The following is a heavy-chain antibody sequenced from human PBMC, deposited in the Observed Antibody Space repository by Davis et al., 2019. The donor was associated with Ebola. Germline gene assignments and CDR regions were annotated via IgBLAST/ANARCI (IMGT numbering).Heavy chain of an antibody. J-gene: IGHJ5*02. V-gene: IGHV3-23*01. CDR2: ISGSGGST. CDR3: AKDRLRLWLGES. D-gene: IGHD3-10*01. Sequence: PGGSLRLSCAASGFTFSSSVMSWVRQAPGKGLAWVSGISGSGGSTYYADSVKGRFTISRDNSENMLYLQMNSLRAEDTAVYYCAKDRLRLWLGESSGQGTLVTISS. CDR1: GFTFSSSV.